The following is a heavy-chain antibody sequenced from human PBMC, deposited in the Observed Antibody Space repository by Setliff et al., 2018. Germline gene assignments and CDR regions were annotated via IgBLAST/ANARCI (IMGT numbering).Heavy chain of an antibody. CDR1: GGSISSGNYY. V-gene: IGHV4-61*09. CDR3: AREGVDTRSSTDYRYYMDV. Sequence: SETLSLTCTVSGGSISSGNYYWSWIRQPAGKGLEWIGHIQTSGTTNYNPSLKSRVTISVDTSTSTAYMELSSLTSDDTAVYYCAREGVDTRSSTDYRYYMDVWGKGTTVTVSS. J-gene: IGHJ6*03. D-gene: IGHD5-18*01. CDR2: IQTSGTT.